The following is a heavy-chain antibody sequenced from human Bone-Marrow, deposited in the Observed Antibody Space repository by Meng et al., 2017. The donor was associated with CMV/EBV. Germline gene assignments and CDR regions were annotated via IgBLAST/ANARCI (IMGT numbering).Heavy chain of an antibody. V-gene: IGHV1-2*02. CDR3: AREYYDSYGGAFDI. J-gene: IGHJ3*02. D-gene: IGHD3-16*01. CDR2: MNPNSGGT. CDR1: GYTFTSYD. Sequence: ASVKVSCKASGYTFTSYDINWVRQATGQGLEWMGWMNPNSGGTNFAQKFQGRVTMTRDTSISTAYMELSRLRSDDTAVYYCAREYYDSYGGAFDIWVQGTMVTVSS.